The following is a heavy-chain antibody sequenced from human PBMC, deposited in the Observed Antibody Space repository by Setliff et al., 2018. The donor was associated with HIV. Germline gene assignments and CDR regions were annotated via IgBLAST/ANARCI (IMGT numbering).Heavy chain of an antibody. D-gene: IGHD1-26*01. J-gene: IGHJ4*02. Sequence: GGSLRLSCAASGLSFSTYGMHWVRQAPGKGLEWVANVKQDGSHTAYVGSVKGRFTISRDNGKNSVYLQMNGLRVEDTAIYYCARDYRWGFDNWGQGTLVTAPQ. CDR2: VKQDGSHT. CDR1: GLSFSTYG. V-gene: IGHV3-7*05. CDR3: ARDYRWGFDN.